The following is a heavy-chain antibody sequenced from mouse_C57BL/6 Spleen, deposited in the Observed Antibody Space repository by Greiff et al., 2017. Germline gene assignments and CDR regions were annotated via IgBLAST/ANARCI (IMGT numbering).Heavy chain of an antibody. J-gene: IGHJ1*03. CDR1: GYSITSGYY. V-gene: IGHV3-6*01. D-gene: IGHD1-1*01. CDR2: ISYDGSN. Sequence: EVQLQESGPGLVKPSPSLSLTCSVTGYSITSGYYWNWIRQFPGNKLEWMGYISYDGSNNYNPSLKNRISITRDTSKNQFFLKLNSVTTEDTATYYCAREHGSWYFDVWGTGTTVTVSS. CDR3: AREHGSWYFDV.